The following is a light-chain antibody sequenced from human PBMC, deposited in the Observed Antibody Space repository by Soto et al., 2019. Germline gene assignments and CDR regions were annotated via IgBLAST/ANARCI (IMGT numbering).Light chain of an antibody. J-gene: IGKJ4*01. CDR2: DAS. V-gene: IGKV1-33*01. CDR1: QSISSW. CDR3: QQYDNLPLT. Sequence: DIQMTQSPSTLSASVGDRVTITCRARQSISSWLAWYQQKPGKAPKLLIYDASNLETGVPSRFSGSGSGTDFTFTISSLQPEDIATYYCQQYDNLPLTFGGGTKVDIK.